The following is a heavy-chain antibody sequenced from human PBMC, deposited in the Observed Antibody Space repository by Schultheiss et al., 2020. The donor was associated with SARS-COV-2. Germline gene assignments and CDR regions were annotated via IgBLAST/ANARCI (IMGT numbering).Heavy chain of an antibody. V-gene: IGHV4-61*02. Sequence: SETLSLTCTVSGGSISSGRYYWTWIRQPAGKGLEWIGRIFTSGSTSYNPSLKSRVTISVDTSKNQFSLKLSSVTAADTAVYYCAREPHGDYPLFDYWGQGTLVTGSS. D-gene: IGHD4-17*01. CDR3: AREPHGDYPLFDY. CDR2: IFTSGST. CDR1: GGSISSGRYY. J-gene: IGHJ4*02.